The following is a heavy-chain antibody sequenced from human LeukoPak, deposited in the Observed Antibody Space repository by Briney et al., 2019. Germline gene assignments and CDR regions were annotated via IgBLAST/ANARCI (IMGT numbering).Heavy chain of an antibody. CDR1: GFDFGDYT. V-gene: IGHV3-43*01. D-gene: IGHD3-22*01. CDR3: ARDIYDSGDFRGDF. Sequence: GGSLRLSCAVSGFDFGDYTMHWVRQPSGKGLEWVSLISWNSGSIKYTESVKGRFTISRDNSKNSLYLQMSSLRTEDTALYYCARDIYDSGDFRGDFWGQGTLVTVSS. J-gene: IGHJ4*02. CDR2: ISWNSGSI.